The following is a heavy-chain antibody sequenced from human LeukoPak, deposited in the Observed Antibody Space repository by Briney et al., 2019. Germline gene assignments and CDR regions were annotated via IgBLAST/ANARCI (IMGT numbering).Heavy chain of an antibody. J-gene: IGHJ4*02. CDR3: STGGGTHDY. D-gene: IGHD2-15*01. V-gene: IGHV3-15*01. Sequence: GGSLRLSCAASGFTLSRYWMSWVRQAPGKGLEWVGRIRSRSAGGTTDYGAPVKGRFTISRDDSKNTLYLQMNSLKTEDTAVYYCSTGGGTHDYWGQGTLVTVSS. CDR1: GFTLSRYW. CDR2: IRSRSAGGTT.